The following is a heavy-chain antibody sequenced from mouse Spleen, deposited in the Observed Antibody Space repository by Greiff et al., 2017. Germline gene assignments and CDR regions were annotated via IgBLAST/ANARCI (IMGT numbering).Heavy chain of an antibody. J-gene: IGHJ4*01. D-gene: IGHD1-2*01. Sequence: EVHLVESEGGLVQPGSSMKLSCTASGFTFSDYYMAWVRQVPEKGLEWVANINYDGSSTYYLDSLKSRFIISRDNAKNILYLQMSSLKSEDTATYYCARDDTTATLGAMDYWGQGTSVTVSS. CDR1: GFTFSDYY. CDR2: INYDGSST. V-gene: IGHV5-16*01. CDR3: ARDDTTATLGAMDY.